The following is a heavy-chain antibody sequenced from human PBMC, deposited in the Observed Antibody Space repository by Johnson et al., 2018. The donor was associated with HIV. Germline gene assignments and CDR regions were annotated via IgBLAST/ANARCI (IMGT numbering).Heavy chain of an antibody. CDR2: ISWNII. J-gene: IGHJ3*02. V-gene: IGHV3-9*01. CDR3: TTDRPMIAAGDAFDI. D-gene: IGHD3-22*01. Sequence: VQLVESGGGLVQPGRSLRLSCAASGFTFDDYAMHWVRQAPGKGLECVSGISWNIINYVDSVKGRFTISRDNAKNTLYLQMNSLKTEDTAVYYCTTDRPMIAAGDAFDIWGQGTMVTVSS. CDR1: GFTFDDYA.